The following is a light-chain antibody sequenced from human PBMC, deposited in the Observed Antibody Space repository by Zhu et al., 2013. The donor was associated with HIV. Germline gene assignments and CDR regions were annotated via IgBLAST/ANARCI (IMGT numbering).Light chain of an antibody. CDR2: GGS. J-gene: IGKJ2*01. Sequence: EIVLTQSPATLSLSPGERATLSCRASQSVSSYLAWYQQKSGQAPRLLIFGGSNRAMGIPDRFSGSGSGTDFTLSISRLEPEDSAVYYCQQYDASPQYTFGQGTRLEIK. CDR1: QSVSSY. V-gene: IGKV3-20*01. CDR3: QQYDASPQYT.